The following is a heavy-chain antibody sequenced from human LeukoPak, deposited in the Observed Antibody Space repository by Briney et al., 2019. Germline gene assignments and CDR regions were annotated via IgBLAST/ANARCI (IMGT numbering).Heavy chain of an antibody. CDR1: GGSISSYY. J-gene: IGHJ5*02. D-gene: IGHD6-19*01. V-gene: IGHV4-4*07. CDR3: ARGGHSGWYKGYNWFDP. CDR2: IYTGGST. Sequence: SETLSLTCTVSGGSISSYYWSWIRQPAGKGLEWIGRIYTGGSTNYNPSLKSRVTMSVDTSKNQFSLKLSSMTAADTAVYYCARGGHSGWYKGYNWFDPWGQGTLVTVSS.